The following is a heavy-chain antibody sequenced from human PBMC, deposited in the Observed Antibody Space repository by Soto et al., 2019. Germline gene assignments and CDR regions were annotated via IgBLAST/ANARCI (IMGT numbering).Heavy chain of an antibody. Sequence: SETLSLTCTVSGGSISSYYWTWIRQPPGKGLEWIGYIYYSGSTDYNPSLKSRVTISIDASKNQFSLKLSSVTAADTAVYYCARSAHFDYWGQGTLVTVSS. J-gene: IGHJ4*02. CDR3: ARSAHFDY. CDR1: GGSISSYY. V-gene: IGHV4-59*01. CDR2: IYYSGST.